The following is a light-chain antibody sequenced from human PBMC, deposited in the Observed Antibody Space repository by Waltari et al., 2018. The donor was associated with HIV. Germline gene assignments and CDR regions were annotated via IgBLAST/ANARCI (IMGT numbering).Light chain of an antibody. CDR1: QSVDSRF. J-gene: IGKJ1*01. CDR3: QQHDIYTWT. Sequence: EIVLTQSPGTLSLSPGERATLSCRASQSVDSRFLGWYQQKPGRAPRLLIFGASSRATGTPDRFSGSGSGTDFTLTVSRLEPEDCAVYYCQQHDIYTWTFGPGTRVDIK. CDR2: GAS. V-gene: IGKV3-20*01.